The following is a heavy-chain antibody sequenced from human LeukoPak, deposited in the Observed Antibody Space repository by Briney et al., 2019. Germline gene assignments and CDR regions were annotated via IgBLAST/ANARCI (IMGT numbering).Heavy chain of an antibody. D-gene: IGHD3-9*01. V-gene: IGHV4-31*03. J-gene: IGHJ5*02. Sequence: SETLSLTCTVSGGSISSGGYYWSWIRQHPGKGLEWIGYIYYSGSTYYNPSLKSRVTISVDTSKNQFSLKLSSVTAADTAVYYCARVGGYFDWLLGGWFDPWGQGTLVTVSS. CDR2: IYYSGST. CDR1: GGSISSGGYY. CDR3: ARVGGYFDWLLGGWFDP.